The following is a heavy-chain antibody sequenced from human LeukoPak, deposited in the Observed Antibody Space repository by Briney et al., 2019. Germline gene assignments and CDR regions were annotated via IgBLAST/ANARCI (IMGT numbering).Heavy chain of an antibody. V-gene: IGHV3-72*01. CDR3: TKLARAPRVFDY. Sequence: GGSLRLSCAASGFTFSDHYIDWVRQAPGKGLEWVGRSRDKGNSYTTAYAASVRGRFTISRDDSKNSLYLRTNSLKIEDTAVYYCTKLARAPRVFDYWGQGTLVTVSS. J-gene: IGHJ4*01. CDR2: SRDKGNSYTT. CDR1: GFTFSDHY. D-gene: IGHD3-10*01.